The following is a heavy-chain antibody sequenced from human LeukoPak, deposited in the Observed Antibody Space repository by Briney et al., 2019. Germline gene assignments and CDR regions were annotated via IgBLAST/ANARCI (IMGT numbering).Heavy chain of an antibody. CDR1: AFTFTGYW. CDR3: ARVRGVLRYFDWYYDY. Sequence: PGGSLRLSCAASAFTFTGYWMSWVRQAPGKGLEWVANIKQDGSEKSYVDSVKGRFTISRDNAKNSLYLQMNSLRAEDTAVYYCARVRGVLRYFDWYYDYWGQGTLVTVSS. J-gene: IGHJ4*02. V-gene: IGHV3-7*03. CDR2: IKQDGSEK. D-gene: IGHD3-9*01.